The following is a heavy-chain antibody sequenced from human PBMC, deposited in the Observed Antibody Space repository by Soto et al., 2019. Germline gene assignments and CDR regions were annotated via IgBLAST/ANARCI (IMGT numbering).Heavy chain of an antibody. CDR1: GGSFSGYY. V-gene: IGHV4-34*01. CDR2: INHSGST. J-gene: IGHJ4*02. D-gene: IGHD2-15*01. Sequence: PSETLSLTCAVYGGSFSGYYWSWIRQPPGKGLEWIGEINHSGSTNYNPSLKSRVTISVDTSKNQFSLKLSSVTAADTAVYYCARAAPLYCSGGSCYSVRDYWGLGTLVTVSS. CDR3: ARAAPLYCSGGSCYSVRDY.